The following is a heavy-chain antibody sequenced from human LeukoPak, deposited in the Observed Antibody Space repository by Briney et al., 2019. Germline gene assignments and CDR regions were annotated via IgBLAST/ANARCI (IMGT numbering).Heavy chain of an antibody. J-gene: IGHJ4*02. CDR1: GFTFSSYA. D-gene: IGHD6-13*01. CDR2: ITSNGGSA. V-gene: IGHV3-64D*06. Sequence: LPGGSLRLSCSASGFTFSSYAIYWVRQAPGKGLEYVSAITSNGGSAYYADSVKGRFTISRDNSRNTLYLQMSSLRAEDTAVYYCVGFRATAGLYWGQGTLVTVSS. CDR3: VGFRATAGLY.